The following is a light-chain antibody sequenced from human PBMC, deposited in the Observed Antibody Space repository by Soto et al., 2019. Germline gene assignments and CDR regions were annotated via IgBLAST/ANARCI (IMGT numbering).Light chain of an antibody. Sequence: EIVLTQSPGTLSLSPGERATLSCRASQSVSSSFLAWYQQKPGQAPRLLMYGVSNRATGIPDRFSGSGSGTDFTLTISRLEPEDFAVYYCQLYDTSPRNFGGGTKVDIK. CDR3: QLYDTSPRN. V-gene: IGKV3-20*01. J-gene: IGKJ4*01. CDR1: QSVSSSF. CDR2: GVS.